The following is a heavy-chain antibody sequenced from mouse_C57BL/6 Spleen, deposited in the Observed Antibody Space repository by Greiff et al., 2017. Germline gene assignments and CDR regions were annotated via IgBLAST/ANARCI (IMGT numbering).Heavy chain of an antibody. V-gene: IGHV1-9*01. CDR1: GYTFTGYW. CDR2: ILPGSGST. CDR3: ANRYYYGSSYVSYAMDY. J-gene: IGHJ4*01. D-gene: IGHD1-1*01. Sequence: QVQLKESGAELMKPGASVKLSCKATGYTFTGYWIEWVKQRPGHGLEWIGEILPGSGSTNYNEKFKGKATFTADTSSNTAYMQLSSLTTEDSAIYYCANRYYYGSSYVSYAMDYWGQGTSVTVSS.